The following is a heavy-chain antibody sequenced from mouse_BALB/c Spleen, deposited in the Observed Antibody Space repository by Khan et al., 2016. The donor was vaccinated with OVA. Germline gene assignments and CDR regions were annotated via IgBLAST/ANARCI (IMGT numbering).Heavy chain of an antibody. CDR3: VRDGAYNMNDGWFAY. Sequence: QVQLQQSGAELARPGASVKMSCKASGYTFTSYTIHWIKLRPGQGLEWIGYINHSNGYTNYNQKFKDKATLTADKSSNTAYMEMSSLTSDDSALYKCVRDGAYNMNDGWFAYGGQGTLVTVSA. CDR2: INHSNGYT. V-gene: IGHV1-4*01. D-gene: IGHD1-3*01. J-gene: IGHJ3*01. CDR1: GYTFTSYT.